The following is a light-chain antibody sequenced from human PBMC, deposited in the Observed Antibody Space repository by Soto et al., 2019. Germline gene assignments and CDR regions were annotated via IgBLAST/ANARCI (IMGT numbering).Light chain of an antibody. J-gene: IGLJ3*02. CDR1: SSDVGAYKY. CDR2: EVS. V-gene: IGLV2-8*01. CDR3: TSYVGSDIWV. Sequence: QSVLTQPPSASGSPGQSVTISCTGTSSDVGAYKYVSWYQQYPGKAPQLMIYEVSKRPSGVPDRFSGSKSGNTASLTVSGLQAEDEADYYCTSYVGSDIWVFGGGTKLT.